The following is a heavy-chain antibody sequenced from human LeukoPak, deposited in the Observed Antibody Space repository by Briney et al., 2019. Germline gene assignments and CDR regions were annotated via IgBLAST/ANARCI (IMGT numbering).Heavy chain of an antibody. Sequence: SETLSLTCTVSGGSISSYYWSWIRQPPGKGLEWIGYIYYSGSTNYNPSLKSRVTISVDTSKNQFSLKLSSVTAADTAVYYCARDPRIAVAGQNLHYYYYGMDVWGQGTTVTVSS. CDR2: IYYSGST. CDR1: GGSISSYY. V-gene: IGHV4-59*01. J-gene: IGHJ6*02. CDR3: ARDPRIAVAGQNLHYYYYGMDV. D-gene: IGHD6-19*01.